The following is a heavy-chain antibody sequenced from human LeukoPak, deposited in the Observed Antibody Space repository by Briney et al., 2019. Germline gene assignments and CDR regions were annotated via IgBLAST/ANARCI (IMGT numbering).Heavy chain of an antibody. D-gene: IGHD3-16*01. CDR1: GFTFSSYG. CDR3: GRDLGGRGGA. V-gene: IGHV3-74*01. CDR2: TNADGSIT. J-gene: IGHJ5*02. Sequence: PGGSLRLSCAASGFTFSSYGMHWVRQVPGTGPVWVSRTNADGSITDYTDSVKGRFTISRDNAKDTLYLQMNSLRPEDTAVYYCGRDLGGRGGAWGQGTLVTVSS.